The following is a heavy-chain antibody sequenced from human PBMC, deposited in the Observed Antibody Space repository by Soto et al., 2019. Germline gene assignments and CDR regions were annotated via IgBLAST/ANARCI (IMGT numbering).Heavy chain of an antibody. D-gene: IGHD3-22*01. CDR3: ARVTTHYQDSIGYRPCPP. J-gene: IGHJ5*02. CDR1: GASISSRGYY. CDR2: IHYSGGATYSP. V-gene: IGHV4-31*01. Sequence: QVQLQESGPGPVEPSQTLSLICTVSGASISSRGYYWTWIRQHPGKGLEWPGYIHYSGGATYSPSYTPSLKSLTARSGDTSKSLFSLKLTSVSAADTAVDYCARVTTHYQDSIGYRPCPPWGRGTLVTSSP.